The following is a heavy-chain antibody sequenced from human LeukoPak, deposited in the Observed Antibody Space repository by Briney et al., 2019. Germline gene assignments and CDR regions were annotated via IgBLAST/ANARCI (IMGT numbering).Heavy chain of an antibody. CDR3: ARDERLLSFLK. CDR2: IDYSGGDT. D-gene: IGHD3-3*01. Sequence: GGSLRLSCTASGFTLSSYEMSWIRQAPGKGLEWVSSIDYSGGDTHYADSVKGRFTISRDNSKNTLYLQMNSLRAEDTAVYYCARDERLLSFLKWGQGTLVTVSS. CDR1: GFTLSSYE. J-gene: IGHJ4*02. V-gene: IGHV3-23*01.